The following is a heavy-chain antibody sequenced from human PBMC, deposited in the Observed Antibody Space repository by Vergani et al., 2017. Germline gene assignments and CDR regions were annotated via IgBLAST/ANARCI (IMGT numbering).Heavy chain of an antibody. V-gene: IGHV5-51*03. J-gene: IGHJ6*03. Sequence: EVELVQSGPEMRKPGESLKISCKGSEYSFTSYWIGWVRQMPGKGLEWMGIIYPGDSDTRYSPSFQGQVTISADKSISTAYLQWSSLKASDTAMYYCARGVVPAARDYYYYYMDVWGKGP. D-gene: IGHD2-2*01. CDR2: IYPGDSDT. CDR3: ARGVVPAARDYYYYYMDV. CDR1: EYSFTSYW.